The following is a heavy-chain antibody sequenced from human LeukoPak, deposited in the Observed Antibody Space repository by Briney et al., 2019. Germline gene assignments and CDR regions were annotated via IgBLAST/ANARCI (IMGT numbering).Heavy chain of an antibody. CDR1: GFTFSSYD. Sequence: GGSLRLSCAASGFTFSSYDMHWVRQATGKGLEWVSAIGTAGDTYYPGSVKGRFTISRENAKNSLYLQMNSLRAGDTAVYYCARVGTSRAFDIWGQGTMVTVSS. V-gene: IGHV3-13*01. CDR2: IGTAGDT. CDR3: ARVGTSRAFDI. J-gene: IGHJ3*02.